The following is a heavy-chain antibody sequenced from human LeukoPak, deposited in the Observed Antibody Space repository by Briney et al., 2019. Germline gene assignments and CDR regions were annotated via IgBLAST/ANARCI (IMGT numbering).Heavy chain of an antibody. CDR3: ARVGNSGPIYYMDV. D-gene: IGHD1-26*01. CDR2: INWNGGST. Sequence: GGSLRLSCAASGFTFDDYGMSWVRQAPGKGLEWVSGINWNGGSTGYADSVKGRFTISRDNAKNSLYLQMNSLRAEDTALYYCARVGNSGPIYYMDVWGKGTTVTVSS. J-gene: IGHJ6*03. V-gene: IGHV3-20*04. CDR1: GFTFDDYG.